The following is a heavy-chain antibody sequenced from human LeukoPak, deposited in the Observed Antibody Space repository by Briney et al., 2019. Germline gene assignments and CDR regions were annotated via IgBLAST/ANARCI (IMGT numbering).Heavy chain of an antibody. J-gene: IGHJ4*02. CDR1: DDSMSSHY. CDR3: ARLHRSGVYFDF. Sequence: PSETLPLTCAVSDDSMSSHYWSWIRQPPGKRLEWIGYVSYSGSTNYNPSLKSRVTISIDTSKNQFSLNLSSVTAADTAVYYCARLHRSGVYFDFWGQGTLVTVSS. CDR2: VSYSGST. D-gene: IGHD3-10*01. V-gene: IGHV4-59*11.